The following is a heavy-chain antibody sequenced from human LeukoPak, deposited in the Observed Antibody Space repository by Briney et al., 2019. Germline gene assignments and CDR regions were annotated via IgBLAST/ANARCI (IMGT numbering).Heavy chain of an antibody. Sequence: SETLSLTCAVYGGSFSGYYWSWIRQPPGKGLEWIGEINHSGSTNYNPSLKSRVTISVDTSKNQFSLKLSSVTAADTAVYYCASVYGSGQNWFGPWGQGTLVTVSS. CDR2: INHSGST. D-gene: IGHD3-10*01. J-gene: IGHJ5*02. V-gene: IGHV4-34*01. CDR1: GGSFSGYY. CDR3: ASVYGSGQNWFGP.